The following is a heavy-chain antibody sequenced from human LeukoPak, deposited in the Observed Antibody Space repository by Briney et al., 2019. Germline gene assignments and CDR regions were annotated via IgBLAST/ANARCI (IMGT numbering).Heavy chain of an antibody. CDR3: VRHCCSTPSKRTFDI. CDR1: GGSIWTSDYY. D-gene: IGHD2-2*01. J-gene: IGHJ3*02. V-gene: IGHV4-39*01. Sequence: PSETLSLTCTVSGGSIWTSDYYWGCIRQFPGKGLEWIGTISDGGSTYYNPSLESRVIISVDTSRNQFSLKLSSVTAADTAVYYCVRHCCSTPSKRTFDIWGQGTLVTVSS. CDR2: ISDGGST.